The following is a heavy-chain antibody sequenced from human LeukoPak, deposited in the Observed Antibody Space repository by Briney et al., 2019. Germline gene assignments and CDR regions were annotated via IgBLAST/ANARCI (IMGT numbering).Heavy chain of an antibody. CDR3: AKGWRKRWLQGNFDY. J-gene: IGHJ4*02. V-gene: IGHV3-9*01. CDR1: GFTFDDYA. Sequence: GGSLRLSCAASGFTFDDYAMHWVRHAPGKGVEGVSGISWNSGSIVYADSVKGRFTISRDNANNSLYLQMNSLRAEDTALYYCAKGWRKRWLQGNFDYWGQGTLVTVSS. D-gene: IGHD5-24*01. CDR2: ISWNSGSI.